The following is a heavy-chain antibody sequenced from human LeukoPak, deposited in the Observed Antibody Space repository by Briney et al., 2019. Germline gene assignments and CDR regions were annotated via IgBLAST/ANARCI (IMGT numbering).Heavy chain of an antibody. CDR3: ARAVPGDFWSGYEIDY. CDR2: INHSGST. CDR1: GGSFSGYY. Sequence: PSETLSLTCAVYGGSFSGYYWSWIRQPPGKGLEWIGEINHSGSTNYNPSLKSRVTISVDTSKNQFSLKLSSVTAADTAVYYCARAVPGDFWSGYEIDYWGQGTLVTVSS. J-gene: IGHJ4*02. D-gene: IGHD3-3*01. V-gene: IGHV4-34*01.